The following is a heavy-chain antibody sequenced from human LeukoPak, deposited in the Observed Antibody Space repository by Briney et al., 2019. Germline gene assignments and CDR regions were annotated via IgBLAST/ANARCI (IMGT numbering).Heavy chain of an antibody. CDR3: ARGLGSNAYPQF. D-gene: IGHD3-16*01. CDR1: GYTFTDAY. Sequence: EASVKVSCKASGYTFTDAYLHWVRQAPGQGLEWVGWTDPNSGGINYAHKFQGRVTMTRDTSISTAYMELTRLTSDDTAVYYCARGLGSNAYPQFGGQGTLVTVSS. J-gene: IGHJ4*02. CDR2: TDPNSGGI. V-gene: IGHV1-2*02.